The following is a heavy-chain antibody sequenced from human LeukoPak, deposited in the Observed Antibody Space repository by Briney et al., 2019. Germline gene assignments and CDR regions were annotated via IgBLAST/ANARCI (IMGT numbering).Heavy chain of an antibody. J-gene: IGHJ4*02. CDR3: ARQQSDDSSGYTIYFDY. Sequence: PSETLSLTCAVSGGSISSGGYSWSWIRQPPGKGLEWIGYIYYSGSTYYNPSLKSRVTISVDTSKNQFSLKLSSVTAADTAVYYCARQQSDDSSGYTIYFDYWGQGTLVTVSS. CDR2: IYYSGST. V-gene: IGHV4-30-4*07. D-gene: IGHD3-22*01. CDR1: GGSISSGGYS.